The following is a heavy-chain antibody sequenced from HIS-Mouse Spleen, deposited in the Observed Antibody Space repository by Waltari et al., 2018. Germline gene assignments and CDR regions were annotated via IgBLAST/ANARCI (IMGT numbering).Heavy chain of an antibody. D-gene: IGHD6-13*01. V-gene: IGHV4-39*07. CDR3: AREIPYSSSWYDWYFDL. Sequence: QLQLQESGPGLVKPSETLSLTCTVPGGSISSSSYYWGWLRQPPGQGLEWIGSIYYSGSTYYNPSLKSRVTISVDTSKNQFSLKLSSVTAADTAVYYCAREIPYSSSWYDWYFDLWGRGTLVTVSS. J-gene: IGHJ2*01. CDR1: GGSISSSSYY. CDR2: IYYSGST.